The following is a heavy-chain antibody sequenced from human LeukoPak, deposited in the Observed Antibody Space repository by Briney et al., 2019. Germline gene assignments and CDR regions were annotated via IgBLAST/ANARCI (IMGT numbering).Heavy chain of an antibody. CDR2: ISRTSSYI. V-gene: IGHV3-21*01. CDR1: GFTFSNYT. Sequence: GGSLRLSCEASGFTFSNYTINWVRQPPGKRPEWVSAISRTSSYIYYADSVKGRFTISRDNAKNSLYLQMNSLRAEDTAVYYCARDYQMVYDWAFDPWGQGTLVTVSS. D-gene: IGHD2-8*01. J-gene: IGHJ5*02. CDR3: ARDYQMVYDWAFDP.